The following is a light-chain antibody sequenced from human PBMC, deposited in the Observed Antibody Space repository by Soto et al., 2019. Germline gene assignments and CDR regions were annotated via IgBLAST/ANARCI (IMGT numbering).Light chain of an antibody. J-gene: IGLJ2*01. Sequence: QSVLTQPASVSGSPGQSITISCTGTSSEVGSYDLVSWYQQHPGNAPKHMIYEVSKRPSGVSDRFSGSKSGNTASLTISGLQADDEADYYCCSYATTTLFGGGTKLTVL. CDR3: CSYATTTL. CDR1: SSEVGSYDL. V-gene: IGLV2-23*02. CDR2: EVS.